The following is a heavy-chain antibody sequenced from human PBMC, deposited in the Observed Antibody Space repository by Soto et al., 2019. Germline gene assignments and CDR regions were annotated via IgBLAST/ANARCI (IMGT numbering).Heavy chain of an antibody. Sequence: PSETLSLTCAVSGGSILTYHWSWIWQPPAKGLEWIGQIYYSGSTNYNPSLKSRVTVSVDTSKNQVSLKLSSVTAADTAVYYCARHPGYCTGTSCYGYYTMDVWGQGSTVT. V-gene: IGHV4-59*08. CDR1: GGSILTYH. D-gene: IGHD2-2*01. CDR2: IYYSGST. J-gene: IGHJ6*02. CDR3: ARHPGYCTGTSCYGYYTMDV.